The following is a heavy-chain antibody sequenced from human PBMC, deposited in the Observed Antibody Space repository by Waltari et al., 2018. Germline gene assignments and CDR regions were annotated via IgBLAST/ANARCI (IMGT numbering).Heavy chain of an antibody. CDR3: ARDPGGRYYFDY. CDR2: IYSGCNT. Sequence: EVQLVESGGGLIQHGGSLRLSCAASGFTVRSTYMSWVRQAAGQGLEWVSVIYSGCNTYYADSVKGRFTISRDNSKNTLYLQMNSLRDDDTAVYYCARDPGGRYYFDYWGQGSLVTVSS. CDR1: GFTVRSTY. D-gene: IGHD1-26*01. V-gene: IGHV3-53*01. J-gene: IGHJ4*02.